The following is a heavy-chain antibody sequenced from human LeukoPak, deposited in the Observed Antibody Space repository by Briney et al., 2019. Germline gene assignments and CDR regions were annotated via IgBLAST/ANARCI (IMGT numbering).Heavy chain of an antibody. V-gene: IGHV4-39*01. J-gene: IGHJ4*02. CDR1: GGSISSSTYY. CDR2: MYYGGST. Sequence: SETLSLTCAVSGGSISSSTYYWGWVRQPPGKGLEWIGNMYYGGSTYYNPSLKSRVTISVDTSNNQFSLKLSSVTAADTAMYYCARRNSGSGNFDCWGQGILVTVSS. CDR3: ARRNSGSGNFDC. D-gene: IGHD3-10*01.